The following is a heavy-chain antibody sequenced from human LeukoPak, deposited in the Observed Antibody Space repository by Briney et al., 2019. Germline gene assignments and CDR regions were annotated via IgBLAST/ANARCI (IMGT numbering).Heavy chain of an antibody. Sequence: GGSLRLSCAASGFTFGSYAMHWVRQAPGKGLEWVAVISYDGSNKYYADSVKGRFTISRDNSKNTLYLQVNSLRAEDTAVYYCARDQVQYSGSYYSALAADYWGQGTLVTVSS. CDR1: GFTFGSYA. D-gene: IGHD1-26*01. V-gene: IGHV3-30*04. J-gene: IGHJ4*02. CDR2: ISYDGSNK. CDR3: ARDQVQYSGSYYSALAADY.